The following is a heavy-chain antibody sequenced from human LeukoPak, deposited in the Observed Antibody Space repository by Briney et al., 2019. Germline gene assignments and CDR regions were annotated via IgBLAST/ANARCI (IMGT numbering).Heavy chain of an antibody. D-gene: IGHD6-13*01. Sequence: SETLSLTCAVYGGSFSGYYWSWIRQPPGKGLEWIGEINHSGSTNYNPSLKSRVTISVDTSMNQFSLKLSSVTAADTAVYYCARGRTSSWRSPFDYWGQGTLVTVSS. CDR2: INHSGST. V-gene: IGHV4-34*01. CDR3: ARGRTSSWRSPFDY. CDR1: GGSFSGYY. J-gene: IGHJ4*02.